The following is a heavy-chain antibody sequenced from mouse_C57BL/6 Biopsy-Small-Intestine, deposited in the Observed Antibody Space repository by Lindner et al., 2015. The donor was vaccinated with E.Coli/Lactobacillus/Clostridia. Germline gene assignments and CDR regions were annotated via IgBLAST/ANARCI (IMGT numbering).Heavy chain of an antibody. V-gene: IGHV1-63*01. Sequence: VQLQESGAELVRPGTSVKMSCKASGYTFTNYWIGWAKQRPGHGLEWIGDIYPGGGYTNYNEKFKGKATLTADKSSSTAYMQFSSLTSEDSAIYYCARSHYDCFDYWGQGTTLTVSS. J-gene: IGHJ2*01. CDR1: GYTFTNYW. CDR2: IYPGGGYT. CDR3: ARSHYDCFDY. D-gene: IGHD2-4*01.